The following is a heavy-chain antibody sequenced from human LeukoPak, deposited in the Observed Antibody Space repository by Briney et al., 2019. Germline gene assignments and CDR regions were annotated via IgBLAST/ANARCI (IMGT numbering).Heavy chain of an antibody. V-gene: IGHV4-39*01. CDR2: IYYSGST. Sequence: SETLSLTCTVSGGSISSSSYYWGWIRQPPGKGLEWIGSIYYSGSTYYNPSLKSRVTISVDTSKNQFSLKLSSVTAADTAVYYCARAPHPNWYDSSPYYFDYWGQGTLVTVSS. CDR1: GGSISSSSYY. CDR3: ARAPHPNWYDSSPYYFDY. D-gene: IGHD3-22*01. J-gene: IGHJ4*02.